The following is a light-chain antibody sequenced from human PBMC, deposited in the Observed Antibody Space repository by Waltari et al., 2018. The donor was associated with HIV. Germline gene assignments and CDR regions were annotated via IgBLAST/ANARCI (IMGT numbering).Light chain of an antibody. Sequence: QSALPQPASVSGSPGQSITISCPGTSSDVGGYHYVSWYQQHPGKAPKLMIYEVSNRPSGVSNRFSGSKSGNTASLTISGLQAEDEANYYCSSYTSSSTLVVFGTGTKVTVL. J-gene: IGLJ1*01. V-gene: IGLV2-14*01. CDR2: EVS. CDR1: SSDVGGYHY. CDR3: SSYTSSSTLVV.